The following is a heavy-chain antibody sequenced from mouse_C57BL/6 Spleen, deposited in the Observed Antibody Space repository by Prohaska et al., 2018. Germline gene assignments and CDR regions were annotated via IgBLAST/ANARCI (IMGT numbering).Heavy chain of an antibody. V-gene: IGHV5-9*01. CDR3: ARPSNWDGFFAY. CDR2: ISGGGGNT. D-gene: IGHD4-1*02. Sequence: EVMLVESGGGLVKPGGSLKLSCAASGFTFSSYTMSWVRQTPEKRLEWVATISGGGGNTYYPDSVKGRFTICRDNAKNTLYLQMSSLRSEDTALYYCARPSNWDGFFAYWGQGTLVTVSA. J-gene: IGHJ3*01. CDR1: GFTFSSYT.